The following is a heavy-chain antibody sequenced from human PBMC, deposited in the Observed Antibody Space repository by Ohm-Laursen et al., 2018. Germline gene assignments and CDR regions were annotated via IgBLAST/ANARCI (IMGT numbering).Heavy chain of an antibody. Sequence: SLRLSCTASGFTFSSYGMHWVRQATGKGLEWVSAIGKAGDTYYPVSVKGRFTISRENAKNSLYLQMNSLRAGDTAVYYCVRRAVGAYDIWGQGTKVTVSS. CDR2: IGKAGDT. CDR3: VRRAVGAYDI. D-gene: IGHD1-26*01. CDR1: GFTFSSYG. V-gene: IGHV3-13*01. J-gene: IGHJ3*02.